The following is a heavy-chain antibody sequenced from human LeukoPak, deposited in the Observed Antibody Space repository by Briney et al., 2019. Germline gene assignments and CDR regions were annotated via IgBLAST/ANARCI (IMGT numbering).Heavy chain of an antibody. CDR2: MNPNGGKT. CDR1: GYTFSSYD. J-gene: IGHJ6*02. Sequence: AASVKVSCKASGYTFSSYDINWVRQATGQGLEWMGWMNPNGGKTDYAHKVKGRVTMTRNTAINTAYMELSSLRSEDTAVYYCGRGRRLRYFDWLSENYYYYRMDVWGQGTTVTVSS. CDR3: GRGRRLRYFDWLSENYYYYRMDV. D-gene: IGHD3-9*01. V-gene: IGHV1-8*01.